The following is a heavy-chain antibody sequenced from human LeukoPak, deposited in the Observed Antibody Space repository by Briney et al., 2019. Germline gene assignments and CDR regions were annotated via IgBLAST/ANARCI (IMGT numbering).Heavy chain of an antibody. J-gene: IGHJ4*02. Sequence: PGGSLRLSCAASGFTFSSYGMHWVRQAPGKGLEWVAFIRYNGSDKYYADSVKGRFTISRDNSKNTLYLQMNSLRAEDTAVYYSAKEARVGYCSSTSCYDGHFDHWGQGTQVTVSS. CDR1: GFTFSSYG. D-gene: IGHD2-2*01. CDR2: IRYNGSDK. V-gene: IGHV3-30*02. CDR3: AKEARVGYCSSTSCYDGHFDH.